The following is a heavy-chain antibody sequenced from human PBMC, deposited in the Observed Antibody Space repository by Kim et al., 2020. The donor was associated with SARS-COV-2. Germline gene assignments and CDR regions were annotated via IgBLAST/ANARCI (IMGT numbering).Heavy chain of an antibody. V-gene: IGHV1-69*13. J-gene: IGHJ6*02. CDR2: IIPIFGTA. Sequence: SVKVSCKASGGTFSSYAISWVRQAPGQGLEWMGGIIPIFGTANYAQKFQGRVTITADESTSTAYMELSSLRSEDTAVYYCARGLYYYDSSGYYYNYYYGMDVWGQGTTVTVSS. CDR1: GGTFSSYA. CDR3: ARGLYYYDSSGYYYNYYYGMDV. D-gene: IGHD3-22*01.